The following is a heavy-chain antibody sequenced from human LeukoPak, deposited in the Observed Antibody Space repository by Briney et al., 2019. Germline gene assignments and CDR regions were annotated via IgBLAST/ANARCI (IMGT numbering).Heavy chain of an antibody. CDR3: AREGVAAAGAFDN. CDR2: MYYSGSS. J-gene: IGHJ4*02. Sequence: SETLSLTCTVSGGSIRGYYWSWIRQPPGKGLEWIAHMYYSGSSKYNPYLKSRATISRDMSKNQFSLKLTSVTVADTAVYFCAREGVAAAGAFDNWGQGTLVTVSA. CDR1: GGSIRGYY. D-gene: IGHD6-13*01. V-gene: IGHV4-59*01.